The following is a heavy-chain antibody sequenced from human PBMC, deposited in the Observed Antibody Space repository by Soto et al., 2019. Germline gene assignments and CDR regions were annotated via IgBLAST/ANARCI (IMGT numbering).Heavy chain of an antibody. CDR3: ATSLYSSGWPYYYYYYGMDV. J-gene: IGHJ6*02. CDR1: GGSFSGYY. V-gene: IGHV4-34*01. Sequence: PPETLSLTCAVYGGSFSGYYWSWIRQPPGKGLEWIGEINHSGSTNYNPSLKSRVTISVDTSKNQFSLKLSSVTAADTAVYNYATSLYSSGWPYYYYYYGMDVWGQGTTVTVSS. D-gene: IGHD6-19*01. CDR2: INHSGST.